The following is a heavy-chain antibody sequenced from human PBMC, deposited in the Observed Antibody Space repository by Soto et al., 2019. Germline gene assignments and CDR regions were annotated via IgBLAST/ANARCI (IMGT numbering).Heavy chain of an antibody. CDR3: ATALGYSGYAGMDV. CDR1: GYTFTIYG. V-gene: IGHV1-18*01. CDR2: ISPDNGNT. D-gene: IGHD5-12*01. Sequence: VQLVQSGGEVKKPGASVKVSCKASGYTFTIYGINWVRQAPGQGLEWMGWISPDNGNTNYAQKLQGRVTMTTDTSTSTAYMDLRSLRSDDTAVYYCATALGYSGYAGMDVWGQGTTVTVSS. J-gene: IGHJ6*02.